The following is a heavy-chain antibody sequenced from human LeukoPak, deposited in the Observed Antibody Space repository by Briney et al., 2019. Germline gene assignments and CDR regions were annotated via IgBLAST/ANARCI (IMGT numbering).Heavy chain of an antibody. J-gene: IGHJ4*02. Sequence: PSETLSLTCAVYGGSFSGYYWSWIRQPPGKGLEWIGEINHSGSTNYNPSLKSRVTISVDTSKNQFSLKLSSVTAADTAVYYCARGPGYYGSGRPFDYWGQGTLVTVSS. CDR2: INHSGST. D-gene: IGHD3-10*01. CDR3: ARGPGYYGSGRPFDY. CDR1: GGSFSGYY. V-gene: IGHV4-34*01.